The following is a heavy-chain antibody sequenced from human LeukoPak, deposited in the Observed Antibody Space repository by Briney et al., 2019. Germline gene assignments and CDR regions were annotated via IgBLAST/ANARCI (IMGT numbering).Heavy chain of an antibody. CDR3: ARDRGYCSSTSCYPLYYFDY. V-gene: IGHV3-30-3*01. D-gene: IGHD2-2*01. J-gene: IGHJ4*02. CDR2: ISYDGSNK. Sequence: PGGSLRLSCAASGFTFSTYAMHWVRQAPGKGLEWVAVISYDGSNKYYADSVKGRFTISRDNSKNTLYLQMNSLRAEDTAVYYCARDRGYCSSTSCYPLYYFDYWGQGTLVTVSS. CDR1: GFTFSTYA.